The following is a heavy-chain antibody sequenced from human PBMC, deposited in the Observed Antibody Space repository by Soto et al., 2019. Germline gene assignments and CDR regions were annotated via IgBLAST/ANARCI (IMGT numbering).Heavy chain of an antibody. CDR2: INPNSGGT. Sequence: ASVKVSCKASGYTFSGYYVHWLRQAPGQGLEWMGWINPNSGGTNYAQKFRGRVTVTRDTPTSTAYMELSRLTSDDTAVYYCARSLTEGYCTITGCYTRPLYGMDVWGQGTTVTVSS. CDR3: ARSLTEGYCTITGCYTRPLYGMDV. CDR1: GYTFSGYY. D-gene: IGHD2-2*02. V-gene: IGHV1-2*02. J-gene: IGHJ6*02.